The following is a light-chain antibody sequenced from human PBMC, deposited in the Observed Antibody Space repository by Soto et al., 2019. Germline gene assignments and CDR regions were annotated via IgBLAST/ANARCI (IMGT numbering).Light chain of an antibody. Sequence: EIVLTQSPGTLSLSPGERVTLSCRASQSVSYSYLAWYQQKPGQAPRLLIYGASRRATGIPDRFSGSGSGTDFTLTISRLEPEDFAMYYCQQYSSSPGYPFVQGTKLEIK. CDR2: GAS. J-gene: IGKJ2*01. V-gene: IGKV3-20*01. CDR3: QQYSSSPGYP. CDR1: QSVSYSY.